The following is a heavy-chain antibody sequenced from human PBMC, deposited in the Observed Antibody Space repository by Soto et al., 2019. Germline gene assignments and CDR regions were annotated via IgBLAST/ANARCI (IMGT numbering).Heavy chain of an antibody. Sequence: VGSLRLSCAASGFTFSSYAMHWVRQAPGKGLEWVAVISYDGSNKYYADSVKGRFTISRDNSKNTLYLQMNSLRAEDTAVYYCARDPRNYYYYGMDVWGQGTTVTVSS. V-gene: IGHV3-30-3*01. CDR2: ISYDGSNK. CDR1: GFTFSSYA. J-gene: IGHJ6*02. CDR3: ARDPRNYYYYGMDV.